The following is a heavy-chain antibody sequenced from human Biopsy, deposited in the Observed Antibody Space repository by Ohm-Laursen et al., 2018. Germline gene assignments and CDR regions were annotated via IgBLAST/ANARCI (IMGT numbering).Heavy chain of an antibody. CDR1: GYTFAGYY. J-gene: IGHJ6*02. Sequence: SVKVSCKVSGYTFAGYYLHWARQAPGHGLEWMAWPNPNTGYAHYAQRFQGRLTVTRDTSINSAYMELTSLTFDDTAIYYRARVPAYPQSDGYFGLDVWGQGTTINV. CDR3: ARVPAYPQSDGYFGLDV. CDR2: PNPNTGYA. D-gene: IGHD3-22*01. V-gene: IGHV1-2*02.